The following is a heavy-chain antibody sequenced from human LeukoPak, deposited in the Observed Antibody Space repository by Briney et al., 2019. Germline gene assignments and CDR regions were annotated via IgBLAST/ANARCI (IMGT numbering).Heavy chain of an antibody. J-gene: IGHJ4*02. D-gene: IGHD2-8*02. CDR2: IYYSGST. Sequence: SETLSLTCTVSGASIRSYYWSWIRQPPGKGLEWIGYIYYSGSTNYNPSLESRVTISVDTSKNQFSLKLSSVTAADTAVYYCARATTAYCTGGICPNFDYWGRGTLVTVSS. CDR3: ARATTAYCTGGICPNFDY. CDR1: GASIRSYY. V-gene: IGHV4-59*01.